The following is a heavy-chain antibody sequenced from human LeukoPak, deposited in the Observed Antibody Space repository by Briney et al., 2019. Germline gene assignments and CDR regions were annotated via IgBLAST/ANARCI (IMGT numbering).Heavy chain of an antibody. V-gene: IGHV3-30-3*01. CDR3: ATGGAQYYDY. CDR2: ISYDGSNK. CDR1: GFTFSSYA. Sequence: RGSLRLSCAASGFTFSSYAMHWVRQAPGKGLEWVAVISYDGSNKYYADSVKGRFTISRDNSKNTLYLQMNSLRAEDTAVYYCATGGAQYYDYWGQGTVVTVSS. J-gene: IGHJ4*02. D-gene: IGHD3-16*01.